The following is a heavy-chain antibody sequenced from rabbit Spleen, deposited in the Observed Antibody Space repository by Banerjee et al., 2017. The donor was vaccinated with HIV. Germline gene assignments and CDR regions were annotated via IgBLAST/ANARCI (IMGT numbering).Heavy chain of an antibody. J-gene: IGHJ3*01. D-gene: IGHD8-1*01. V-gene: IGHV1S7*01. CDR2: IDPVLGST. CDR1: GFDFSGYY. Sequence: QLKESGGGLVQPGGSLKLSCKASGFDFSGYYLSWVRQAPGKGLEWIGYIDPVLGSTYYANWVNGRFSISRENAQNTVLLQITSLTAADTATYFCARDGAGGSYFALWGQGTLVTVS. CDR3: ARDGAGGSYFAL.